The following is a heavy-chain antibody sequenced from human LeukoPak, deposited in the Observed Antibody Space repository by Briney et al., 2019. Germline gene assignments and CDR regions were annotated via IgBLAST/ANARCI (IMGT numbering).Heavy chain of an antibody. CDR3: ARDPGIEDY. CDR2: ISSSSTYI. Sequence: PGRSLRLSCVASGFTFSSYGMHWVRQAPGKGLEWVSSISSSSTYIYYADSVKGRFTISRDNAKNSLYLQMNSLRAEDTAVYYCARDPGIEDYWGQGTLVTVSS. J-gene: IGHJ4*02. D-gene: IGHD3-10*01. CDR1: GFTFSSYG. V-gene: IGHV3-21*01.